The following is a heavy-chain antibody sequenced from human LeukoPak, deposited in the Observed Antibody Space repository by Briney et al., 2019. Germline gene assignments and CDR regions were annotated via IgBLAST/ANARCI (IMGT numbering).Heavy chain of an antibody. J-gene: IGHJ4*02. D-gene: IGHD2-21*01. CDR2: IYYSGST. Sequence: SETLSLTCTVSGDSISDYYWNWIRQLPGKGLEWIGYIYYSGSTNYNPSLKSRVAISVDTSKNQFSLKLSSVTAADTAVYYCAREIPGVIIDYWGQGTLVTVSS. CDR1: GDSISDYY. CDR3: AREIPGVIIDY. V-gene: IGHV4-59*01.